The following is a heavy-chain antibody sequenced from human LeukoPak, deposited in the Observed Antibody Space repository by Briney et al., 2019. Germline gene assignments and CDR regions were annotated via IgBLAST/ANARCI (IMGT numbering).Heavy chain of an antibody. CDR3: AREGPPQPIDY. CDR2: IWYDGSNK. CDR1: GFTFSSYG. V-gene: IGHV3-33*01. D-gene: IGHD1-14*01. Sequence: GGSLRLSCAASGFTFSSYGMHWVRQAPGKGLEWVAVIWYDGSNKYYADSVKGRFTISRDNSKNTLYLQMNSLRAEDTAVYYCAREGPPQPIDYWGQGTLVTVSS. J-gene: IGHJ4*02.